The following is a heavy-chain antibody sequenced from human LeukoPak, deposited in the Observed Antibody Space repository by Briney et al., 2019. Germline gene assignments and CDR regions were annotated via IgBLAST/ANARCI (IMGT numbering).Heavy chain of an antibody. CDR1: GLTFSSYG. J-gene: IGHJ4*02. D-gene: IGHD2/OR15-2a*01. CDR3: ARSGLSRFGF. Sequence: GGTLRLSCAASGLTFSSYGMSWVRQAPGKGLERVSAISGSGGSTYYADSVKGRFTISRDNSKNTLYLQMNSLRAEDTAVYYCARSGLSRFGFWGQGTLVTVSS. CDR2: ISGSGGST. V-gene: IGHV3-23*01.